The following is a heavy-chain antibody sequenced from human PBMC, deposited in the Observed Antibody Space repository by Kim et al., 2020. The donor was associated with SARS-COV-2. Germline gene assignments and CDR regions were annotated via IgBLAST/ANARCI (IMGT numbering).Heavy chain of an antibody. J-gene: IGHJ4*02. D-gene: IGHD6-19*01. CDR2: IKQDGSEN. V-gene: IGHV3-7*01. CDR1: GFTFTTYW. CDR3: ARGGWYIEY. Sequence: GGSLRLSCVASGFTFTTYWMSWVRQAPGKGLEWVANIKQDGSENYYVDSVKGRFTISRDNARNSLYLQMDGLRAEDTAVYYCARGGWYIEYLGQGTLITV.